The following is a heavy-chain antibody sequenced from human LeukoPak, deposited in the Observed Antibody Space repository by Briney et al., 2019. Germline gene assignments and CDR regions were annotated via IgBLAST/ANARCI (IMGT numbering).Heavy chain of an antibody. V-gene: IGHV3-30*18. CDR2: ISYDGSNK. CDR3: AKDLTVTTSQYYYGVDV. Sequence: GGSLRLSCAASGFTFSSYGMHWVRQAPGKGLEWVAVISYDGSNKYYADSVKGRFTISRDNSKDTLYLQMNSLRAEDTAVYYCAKDLTVTTSQYYYGVDVWGQGTTVTVSS. J-gene: IGHJ6*02. D-gene: IGHD4-17*01. CDR1: GFTFSSYG.